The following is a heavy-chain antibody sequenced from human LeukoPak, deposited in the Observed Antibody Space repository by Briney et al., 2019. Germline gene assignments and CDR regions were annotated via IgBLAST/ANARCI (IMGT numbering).Heavy chain of an antibody. CDR2: IKQDGSEK. Sequence: PGGSLRLSCAASGFTFSSYWMSWVRQAPGKGLEWVANIKQDGSEKYYVDSVKGRFTISRDNAKNSLYLQMNSLGAEDTAVYYCARAGGSYYYDSSGYYGLDYWGQGTLVTVSS. CDR1: GFTFSSYW. D-gene: IGHD3-22*01. V-gene: IGHV3-7*01. J-gene: IGHJ4*02. CDR3: ARAGGSYYYDSSGYYGLDY.